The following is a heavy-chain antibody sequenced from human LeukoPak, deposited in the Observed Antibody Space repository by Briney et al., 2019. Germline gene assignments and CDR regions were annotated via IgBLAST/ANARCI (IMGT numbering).Heavy chain of an antibody. CDR2: IYHSGST. CDR1: GGSISSSNW. D-gene: IGHD1-26*01. V-gene: IGHV4-4*02. J-gene: IGHJ4*02. CDR3: ARDIDDVGVLFDC. Sequence: PSETLSLTCAVSGGSISSSNWWWWVRQPPGKGLELIGDIYHSGSTNYNPSLNSRLIISVDTTNRLFSMKPSSITAADTALYFGARDIDDVGVLFDCWGQGALVTVS.